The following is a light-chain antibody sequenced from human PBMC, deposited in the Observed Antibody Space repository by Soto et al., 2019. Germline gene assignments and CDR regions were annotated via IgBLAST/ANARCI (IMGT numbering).Light chain of an antibody. Sequence: DSLLTQSPGTLSLSPGERATLSCRASQSINNNYLAWYQQKRGQAPRLLIYGASSRATGTPDRFSGSGSGTDFTLTISRLEPEYFAVYYCQQYGGSPRTFGQGTKVEIK. CDR1: QSINNNY. CDR3: QQYGGSPRT. J-gene: IGKJ1*01. CDR2: GAS. V-gene: IGKV3-20*01.